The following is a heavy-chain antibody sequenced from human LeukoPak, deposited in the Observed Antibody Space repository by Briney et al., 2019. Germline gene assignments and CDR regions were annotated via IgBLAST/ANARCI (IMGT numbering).Heavy chain of an antibody. CDR1: GGTFSSYA. Sequence: SVKVSCKASGGTFSSYAISWVRQAPGQGLEWMGRIIPILGIANYAQEFQGRVTITADKTTSTAYMELSSLRSEDTAVYYCARDRYYYDSSGYYLKRSHLDYWGQGTLVTVSS. CDR3: ARDRYYYDSSGYYLKRSHLDY. J-gene: IGHJ4*02. CDR2: IIPILGIA. D-gene: IGHD3-22*01. V-gene: IGHV1-69*04.